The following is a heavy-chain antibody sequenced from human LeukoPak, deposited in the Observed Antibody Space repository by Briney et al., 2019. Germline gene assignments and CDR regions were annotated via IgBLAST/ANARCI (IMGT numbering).Heavy chain of an antibody. CDR3: ARLREDSSGWYIRYYFDY. Sequence: SETLSLTCTVSGGSISSYYWSWIRQPPGKGLEWIGYIYYSGSTNYNPSLKSRVTISVDTSKNQFSLKLSSMTAADTAVYYCARLREDSSGWYIRYYFDYWGQGTLVTVSS. V-gene: IGHV4-59*01. CDR2: IYYSGST. J-gene: IGHJ4*02. CDR1: GGSISSYY. D-gene: IGHD6-19*01.